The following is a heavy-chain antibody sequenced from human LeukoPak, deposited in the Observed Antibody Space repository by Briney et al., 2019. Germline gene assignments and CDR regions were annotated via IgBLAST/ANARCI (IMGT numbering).Heavy chain of an antibody. D-gene: IGHD5-18*01. Sequence: PGGSLRLSCAASGFTFSSYSMNWVRQAPGKGREWVSSISSRSSYIYYADSVKGRFTISRDNAKNSLYLQMNRLRAEDTAVYYCAREREVDTAIVWAEPFDYWGQGTLVTVSS. CDR2: ISSRSSYI. CDR3: AREREVDTAIVWAEPFDY. CDR1: GFTFSSYS. V-gene: IGHV3-21*01. J-gene: IGHJ4*02.